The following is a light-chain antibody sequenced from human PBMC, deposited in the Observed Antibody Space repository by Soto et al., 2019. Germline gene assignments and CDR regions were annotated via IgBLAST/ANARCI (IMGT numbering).Light chain of an antibody. CDR2: RAS. J-gene: IGKJ1*01. Sequence: DLQMTQSPSSLSASVGDRVTITCRASQTIITWLAWYQQKPGKGLKVLIYRASNLQTGVPSRFSGSGSGTEFTLTINSLQPDDFATYFCQQYNVYPWTFGQGTKVET. V-gene: IGKV1-5*03. CDR1: QTIITW. CDR3: QQYNVYPWT.